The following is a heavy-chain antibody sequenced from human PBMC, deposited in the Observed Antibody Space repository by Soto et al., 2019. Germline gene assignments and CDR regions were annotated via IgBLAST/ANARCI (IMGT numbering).Heavy chain of an antibody. Sequence: SETLSLTCTVSGGSISSYYWSWIRQPAGNGLEWIGRIYTSGSTNYNPSLKSRVTMSVDTSKNQFSLKLSSVTAAGTAVYYCAREALCFGINWFDPWGQGTLVTVSS. CDR1: GGSISSYY. CDR3: AREALCFGINWFDP. D-gene: IGHD3-16*01. V-gene: IGHV4-4*07. J-gene: IGHJ5*02. CDR2: IYTSGST.